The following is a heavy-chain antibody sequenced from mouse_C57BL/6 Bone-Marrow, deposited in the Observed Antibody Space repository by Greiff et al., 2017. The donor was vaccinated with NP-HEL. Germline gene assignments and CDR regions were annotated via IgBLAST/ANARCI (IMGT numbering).Heavy chain of an antibody. CDR3: ARATYYDYDGAMYY. CDR2: INPNNGGT. D-gene: IGHD2-4*01. Sequence: VQLQQSGPELVKPGASVKISCKASGYTFTDYYMNWVKQSHGKSLEWIGDINPNNGGTSYNQKFKGKATLTVDKSSSTAYMELRSLTSEDSAVYYCARATYYDYDGAMYYWGQGTSVTVSS. J-gene: IGHJ4*01. V-gene: IGHV1-26*01. CDR1: GYTFTDYY.